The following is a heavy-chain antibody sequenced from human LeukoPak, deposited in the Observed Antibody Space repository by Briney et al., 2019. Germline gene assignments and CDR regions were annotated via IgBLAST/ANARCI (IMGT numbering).Heavy chain of an antibody. Sequence: SETLSLTCAVYGGSFSGYYWSWIRQPPGKGLEWIGEINHSGSSNYNPSLKSRVTISVDTSKNQFSLKLSSVTAADTAVYYCARVTGYMIEDYFDYWGQGTLVTVSS. D-gene: IGHD3-22*01. CDR1: GGSFSGYY. CDR2: INHSGSS. CDR3: ARVTGYMIEDYFDY. J-gene: IGHJ4*02. V-gene: IGHV4-34*01.